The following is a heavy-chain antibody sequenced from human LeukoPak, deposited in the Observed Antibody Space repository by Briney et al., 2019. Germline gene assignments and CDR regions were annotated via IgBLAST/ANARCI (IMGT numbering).Heavy chain of an antibody. D-gene: IGHD3-16*02. J-gene: IGHJ3*02. CDR1: GGTFSSYA. CDR3: ARASKGPRDYDYVWGSYHKLHDAFDI. V-gene: IGHV1-69*05. CDR2: IIPIFGTA. Sequence: ASVKVSCKASGGTFSSYASSWVRQAPGQGLEWMGGIIPIFGTANYAQKFQGRVTITTDESPSTAYLELSSLRSEDTAVYYCARASKGPRDYDYVWGSYHKLHDAFDIWGQGTMVTVSS.